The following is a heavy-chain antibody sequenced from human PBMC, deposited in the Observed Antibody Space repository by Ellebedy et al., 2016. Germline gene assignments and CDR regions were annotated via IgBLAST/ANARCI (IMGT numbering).Heavy chain of an antibody. CDR1: GFTFTSYW. V-gene: IGHV3-7*04. CDR2: VNRDGSEE. CDR3: TRDHVTALGLHWFDP. J-gene: IGHJ5*02. Sequence: GGSLRLSCGASGFTFTSYWMSWVRRAPGKGLEWVANVNRDGSEEHYVDSVKGRFTISRDNARNSLYLQMNSLRAEDTAVYYCTRDHVTALGLHWFDPWGQGTLVTVSS. D-gene: IGHD5-12*01.